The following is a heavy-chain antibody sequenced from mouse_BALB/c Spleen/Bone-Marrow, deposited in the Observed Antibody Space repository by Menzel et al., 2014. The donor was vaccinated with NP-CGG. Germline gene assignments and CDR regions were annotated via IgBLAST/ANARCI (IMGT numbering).Heavy chain of an antibody. CDR3: AREVVATDYFDY. Sequence: EVQLQQSGPELVKPGASVKMSCKASGYTFTSSVMHRVKQKPGQGLEWIGYINPYNDGPKYNERFRGRATLTSDRSSSTAYMELSSLTSEDSAVYYCAREVVATDYFDYWGQGTTLTVSS. CDR1: GYTFTSSV. D-gene: IGHD1-1*01. J-gene: IGHJ2*01. CDR2: INPYNDGP. V-gene: IGHV1-14*01.